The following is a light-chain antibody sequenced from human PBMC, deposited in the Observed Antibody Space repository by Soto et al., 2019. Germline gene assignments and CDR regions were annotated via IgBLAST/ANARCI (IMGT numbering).Light chain of an antibody. V-gene: IGKV3-15*01. CDR1: QSVSVN. CDR3: QQYNDWPLT. Sequence: EIVMTQSPGTLSVSPGERATLSCRASQSVSVNLAWYQQKPGQAPRLLIYGVSTRATGIPARFSGSESGTEFTLTISSLQFEDFAVYYCQQYNDWPLTFGPGTKVDMK. CDR2: GVS. J-gene: IGKJ3*01.